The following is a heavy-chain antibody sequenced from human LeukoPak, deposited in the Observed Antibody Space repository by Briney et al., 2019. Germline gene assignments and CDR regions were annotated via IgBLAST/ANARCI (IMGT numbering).Heavy chain of an antibody. J-gene: IGHJ4*02. D-gene: IGHD3-3*01. Sequence: PSETLSLTCTVSGGSISSGGYYWSWIRQPPGKGLEWIGYIYHSGSTYYNPPLKSRVTISVDRSKNQFSLKLSSVTAADTAVYYCARNYFGVVSFDYWGQGTLVTVSS. V-gene: IGHV4-30-2*01. CDR3: ARNYFGVVSFDY. CDR2: IYHSGST. CDR1: GGSISSGGYY.